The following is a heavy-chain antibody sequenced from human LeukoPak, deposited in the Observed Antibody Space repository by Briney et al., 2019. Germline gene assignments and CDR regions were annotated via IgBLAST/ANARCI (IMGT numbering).Heavy chain of an antibody. Sequence: SETLSLTCAVYGGSFSGYYWSWIRQPPGKGLEWIGEINHSGSTNYNPSLKSRVTISVDTSKNQFALKLSSVAAADTAVYYCARVFYYYYGMDVWGQGTTVTVSS. V-gene: IGHV4-34*01. CDR3: ARVFYYYYGMDV. CDR2: INHSGST. CDR1: GGSFSGYY. J-gene: IGHJ6*02.